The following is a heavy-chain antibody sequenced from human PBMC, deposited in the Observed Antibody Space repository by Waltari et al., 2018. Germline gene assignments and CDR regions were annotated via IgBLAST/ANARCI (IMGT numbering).Heavy chain of an antibody. V-gene: IGHV3-30*04. D-gene: IGHD3-22*01. CDR3: ARDYCDRTNCHGMDV. CDR2: ISYNERNI. J-gene: IGHJ6*02. Sequence: QVQLVESGGGVVQPGRSLRLSCAASEFPFRSYAMHWVRQAPGKGLEWLAVISYNERNIYYVDTVKGRFTISRDNSEKMLYLQMNSLRVEDTAVYYCARDYCDRTNCHGMDVWGQGTTVTVSS. CDR1: EFPFRSYA.